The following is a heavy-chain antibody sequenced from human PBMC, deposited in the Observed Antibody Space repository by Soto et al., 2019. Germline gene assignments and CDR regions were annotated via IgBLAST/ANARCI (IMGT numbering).Heavy chain of an antibody. J-gene: IGHJ6*03. Sequence: PGGSLRLSCAASGFTFYKYGMHWVRQAPGKGLEWVALISHDGSNKYYVDSVKGRFTIARDNSKNTVFLQMNSLRPEDTAVYYCARGRVFGVVPPYYYYMDVWGKGTTVTVSS. CDR3: ARGRVFGVVPPYYYYMDV. CDR2: ISHDGSNK. D-gene: IGHD3-3*01. CDR1: GFTFYKYG. V-gene: IGHV3-30*03.